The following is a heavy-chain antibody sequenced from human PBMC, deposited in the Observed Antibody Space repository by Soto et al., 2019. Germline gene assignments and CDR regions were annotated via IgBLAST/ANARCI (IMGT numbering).Heavy chain of an antibody. J-gene: IGHJ4*02. CDR3: ARGGSIAARPFAPLDY. CDR1: GFTFSSYA. V-gene: IGHV3-30-3*01. Sequence: PGGSLRLSCAASGFTFSSYAMHWVRQAPGKGLEWVAVISHDGSNKYYADSVKGRFTISRDNSKNTLYLQMNSLRAEDTAVYYCARGGSIAARPFAPLDYWGQGTLVTVSS. D-gene: IGHD6-6*01. CDR2: ISHDGSNK.